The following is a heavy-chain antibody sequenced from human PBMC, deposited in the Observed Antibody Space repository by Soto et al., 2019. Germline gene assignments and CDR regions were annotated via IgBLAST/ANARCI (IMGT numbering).Heavy chain of an antibody. Sequence: ESLKISCKGSGYSFTSYWIGWVRQMPGKGLEWMGIIYPGDSDTRYSPSFQGQVTISADKSISTAYLQWSSLKASDTAMYYCASGEPYGDYDPFSLDYWGQGTLVTVSS. CDR2: IYPGDSDT. D-gene: IGHD4-17*01. CDR3: ASGEPYGDYDPFSLDY. V-gene: IGHV5-51*01. CDR1: GYSFTSYW. J-gene: IGHJ4*02.